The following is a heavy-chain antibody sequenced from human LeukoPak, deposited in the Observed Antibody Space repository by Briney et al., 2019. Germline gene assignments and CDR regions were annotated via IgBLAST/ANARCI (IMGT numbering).Heavy chain of an antibody. J-gene: IGHJ4*02. V-gene: IGHV1-2*02. D-gene: IGHD4-23*01. Sequence: ASVTVSCKASGYTFTGYYVHWLRQAPGQGPEWMGWINGNSGGTKYAQKFQGRVTMTRDTSISTAYMELSRLRSDDTAVYFCARDQATVATPWWDHWGQGTLVTVSS. CDR2: INGNSGGT. CDR1: GYTFTGYY. CDR3: ARDQATVATPWWDH.